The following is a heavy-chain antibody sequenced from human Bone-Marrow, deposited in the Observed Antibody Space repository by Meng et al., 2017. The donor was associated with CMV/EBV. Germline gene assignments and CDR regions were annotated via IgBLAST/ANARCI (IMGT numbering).Heavy chain of an antibody. CDR3: ARGPFGDYGGHYFDY. Sequence: SETLSLTCTVSGGSISSYYWSWIRQPPGNRLEWIGYVYYSGSTNYNPSLKSRVTISVDTSKNRFTLNLGSVTAADTAVYYCARGPFGDYGGHYFDYWGPGTLVTVSS. CDR2: VYYSGST. D-gene: IGHD4-17*01. V-gene: IGHV4-59*01. CDR1: GGSISSYY. J-gene: IGHJ4*02.